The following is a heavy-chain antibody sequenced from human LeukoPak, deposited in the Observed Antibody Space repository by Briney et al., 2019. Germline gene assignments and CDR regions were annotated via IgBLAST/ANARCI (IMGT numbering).Heavy chain of an antibody. CDR2: ISGSGGST. J-gene: IGHJ3*02. CDR1: GFTFSSYA. Sequence: GGSLRLSCAASGFTFSSYAMSWVRQAPGKGREGVSAISGSGGSTYYADSVKGRFTISRDNAKNSLYLQMNSLRAEDTAVYYCAREYDYGGNSDYDAFDIWGQGTKVTVSS. CDR3: AREYDYGGNSDYDAFDI. V-gene: IGHV3-23*01. D-gene: IGHD4-23*01.